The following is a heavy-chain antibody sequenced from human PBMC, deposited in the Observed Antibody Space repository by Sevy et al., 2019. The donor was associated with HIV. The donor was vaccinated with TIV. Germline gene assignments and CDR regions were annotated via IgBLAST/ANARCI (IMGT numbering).Heavy chain of an antibody. J-gene: IGHJ4*02. CDR2: ISAYNGNT. V-gene: IGHV1-18*01. CDR3: ARDWAPGYYYDAIGVKRDYYFDY. Sequence: ASVKVSCKASDYTFSTQGFNWVRQAPGQGLEWMGWISAYNGNTKYAQKFQGRVTMTTDTSTRTAYMGLRSLTSDDTAGYYCARDWAPGYYYDAIGVKRDYYFDYWGQGTLVTVSS. D-gene: IGHD3-22*01. CDR1: DYTFSTQG.